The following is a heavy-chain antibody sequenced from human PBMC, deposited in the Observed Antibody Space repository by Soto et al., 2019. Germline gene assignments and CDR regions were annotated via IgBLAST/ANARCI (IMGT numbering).Heavy chain of an antibody. CDR3: ARHEAHDSVWGESDGSDY. D-gene: IGHD3-16*01. CDR1: GGSISSNSYY. J-gene: IGHJ4*01. Sequence: SETLSLTCTVSGGSISSNSYYWDWIRQPPGKGLEWIGSLFYSGATYHNPSLQSRVTISVDTSKNQFSLHLSSVTAADTAVYYCARHEAHDSVWGESDGSDYWGHGTLVTVSS. CDR2: LFYSGAT. V-gene: IGHV4-39*01.